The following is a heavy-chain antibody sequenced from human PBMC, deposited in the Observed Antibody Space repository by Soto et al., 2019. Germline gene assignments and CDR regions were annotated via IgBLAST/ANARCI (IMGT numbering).Heavy chain of an antibody. Sequence: SETLSLTCTVSGVSISNSSYYWGWIRRPPGKGLEWIGTIYYSGITYYNPSLKSRVTISVDTSKNQFSLKLTSVTAADTAVYYCARNGSSWGQGTLVNVSS. CDR1: GVSISNSSYY. J-gene: IGHJ4*02. V-gene: IGHV4-39*01. CDR3: ARNGSS. CDR2: IYYSGIT.